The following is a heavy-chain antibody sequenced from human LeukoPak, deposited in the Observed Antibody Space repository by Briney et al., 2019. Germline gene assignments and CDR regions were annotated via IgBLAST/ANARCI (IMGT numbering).Heavy chain of an antibody. D-gene: IGHD1-26*01. CDR2: IYTSGST. V-gene: IGHV4-4*09. J-gene: IGHJ4*02. Sequence: PSETLSLTCTVSGGSISSYNWSWIRQPPGKGLEWIGYIYTSGSTNYNPSLKSRVTISVDTSKNQFSLKLSSVTAADTAVYYCARLGSGSYFDYWGQGTLVTVSS. CDR3: ARLGSGSYFDY. CDR1: GGSISSYN.